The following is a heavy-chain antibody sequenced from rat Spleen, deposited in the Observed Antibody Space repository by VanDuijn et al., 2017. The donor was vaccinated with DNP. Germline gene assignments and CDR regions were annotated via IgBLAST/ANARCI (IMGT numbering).Heavy chain of an antibody. Sequence: QVQLKESGPGLVQPSQTLSLTCTVSGFSLTDYSVHWVRQPPGKGLEWMGRIRSGGSTDYNSALKSRLSISRDTSKSQVLLKMNSLQTEDTAMYFCARSPAGRFNGWLAYWGQGTLVTVSS. CDR1: GFSLTDYS. D-gene: IGHD1-11*01. CDR2: IRSGGST. J-gene: IGHJ3*01. CDR3: ARSPAGRFNGWLAY. V-gene: IGHV2-19*01.